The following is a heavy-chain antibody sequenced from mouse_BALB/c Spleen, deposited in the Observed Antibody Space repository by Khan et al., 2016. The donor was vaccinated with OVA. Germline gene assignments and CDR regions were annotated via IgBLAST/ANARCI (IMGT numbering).Heavy chain of an antibody. V-gene: IGHV5-6*01. CDR3: ARLAYYYDSEGVAY. CDR2: ISTGGHYT. J-gene: IGHJ3*01. Sequence: EVELVESGGDLVKPGGSLKLSCAASGFTFSTYGMSWVRQTPDKRLEWVATISTGGHYTYYPDSVKGRFTISRDNAKNTLYLQMTSLTSEDTAMFYCARLAYYYDSEGVAYWGQGTLVTVSA. D-gene: IGHD1-1*01. CDR1: GFTFSTYG.